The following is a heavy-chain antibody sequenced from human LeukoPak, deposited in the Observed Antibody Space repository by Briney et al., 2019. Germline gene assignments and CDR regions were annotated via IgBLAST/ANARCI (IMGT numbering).Heavy chain of an antibody. J-gene: IGHJ5*02. D-gene: IGHD1-1*01. CDR3: ARDGQLERRSNWFDP. CDR2: FDPEDGET. V-gene: IGHV1-24*01. Sequence: GASVKVSCKVSGYTLTELSMHWVRQAPGKGLEWMGGFDPEDGETIYAQKFQGRVTMTEDTSTDTAYMELSSLRSEDTAVYYCARDGQLERRSNWFDPWGQGTLVTVSS. CDR1: GYTLTELS.